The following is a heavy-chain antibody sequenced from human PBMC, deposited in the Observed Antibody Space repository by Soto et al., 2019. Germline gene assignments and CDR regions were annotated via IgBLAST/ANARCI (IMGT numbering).Heavy chain of an antibody. CDR1: GFTFSSYA. Sequence: AGGSLRLSCAASGFTFSSYAMSWVRQAPGKGLEWVSAISGSGGSTYYADSVKGRFTISRDNSKNTLYLQMNSLRAEDTAVYYCTKDRMGREDSLFDYWGQGTLVTVSS. D-gene: IGHD2-21*01. CDR3: TKDRMGREDSLFDY. J-gene: IGHJ4*02. CDR2: ISGSGGST. V-gene: IGHV3-23*01.